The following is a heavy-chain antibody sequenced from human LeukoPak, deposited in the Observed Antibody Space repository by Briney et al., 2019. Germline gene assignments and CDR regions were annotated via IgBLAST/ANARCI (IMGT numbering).Heavy chain of an antibody. CDR1: GFSLSTSGVG. J-gene: IGHJ4*02. V-gene: IGHV2-5*01. Sequence: SGPTLVNPTQTLTLTCTFSGFSLSTSGVGVGWIRQPPGKALEWLALIYWNDDKRYSPSLKSRLTITKDTSKNRVVLTMTNMDPVDTATYYCAHRYIAAAAFDYWGQGTLVTVSS. CDR2: IYWNDDK. D-gene: IGHD6-13*01. CDR3: AHRYIAAAAFDY.